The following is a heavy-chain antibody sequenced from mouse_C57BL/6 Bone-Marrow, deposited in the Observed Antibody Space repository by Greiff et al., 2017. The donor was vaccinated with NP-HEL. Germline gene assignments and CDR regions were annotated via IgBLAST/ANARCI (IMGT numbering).Heavy chain of an antibody. CDR3: ARRRRLYGSSYNYAMDY. CDR1: GYTFTDYY. D-gene: IGHD1-1*01. V-gene: IGHV1-26*01. CDR2: INPNNGGT. Sequence: VQLKQSGPELVKPGASVKISCKASGYTFTDYYMNWVKQSHGKSLEWIGDINPNNGGTSYNQKFKGKATLTVDKSSSTAYMELRSLTSEDSAVYYCARRRRLYGSSYNYAMDYWGQGTSVTVSS. J-gene: IGHJ4*01.